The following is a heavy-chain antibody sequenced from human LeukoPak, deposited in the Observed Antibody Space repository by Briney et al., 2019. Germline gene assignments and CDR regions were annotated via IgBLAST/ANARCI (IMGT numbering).Heavy chain of an antibody. CDR1: GGSISSGGYY. Sequence: PSESLSLTCTVSGGSISSGGYYWSWIRQHPGKGLEWIGYIYYSGSTYYNPSLKSRVTISVDTSKNQFSLKLSSVTAADTAVYYCASSYDSSPGDAFDIGGQGTMVTVSS. J-gene: IGHJ3*02. CDR3: ASSYDSSPGDAFDI. CDR2: IYYSGST. V-gene: IGHV4-31*03. D-gene: IGHD3-22*01.